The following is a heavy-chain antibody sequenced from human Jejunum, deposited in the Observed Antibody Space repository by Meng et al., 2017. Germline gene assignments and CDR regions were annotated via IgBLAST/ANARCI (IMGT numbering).Heavy chain of an antibody. D-gene: IGHD2-15*01. CDR2: IYHGGDT. CDR1: GDSISSNNR. CDR3: ARDWGCRDGYCFSGLLEF. J-gene: IGHJ4*02. Sequence: QVQLQESGPGLVRPSGTLTLTCSGPGDSISSNNRWTWVRQPPGRGLEWIGEIYHGGDTNYNPSLTSPVTISVDKSKNQFTLRLNSVTAADTAIYYCARDWGCRDGYCFSGLLEFWGQGILVTVSS. V-gene: IGHV4-4*02.